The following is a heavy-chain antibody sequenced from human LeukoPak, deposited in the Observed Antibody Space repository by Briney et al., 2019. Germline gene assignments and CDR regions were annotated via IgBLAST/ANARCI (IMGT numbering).Heavy chain of an antibody. V-gene: IGHV4-39*07. CDR3: ARDTLVIRAFDI. Sequence: PSETLSLTCTVSGGSISSSSYYWGWIRQPPGEGLEWIGSIYYSGSTYYNPSLKSRVTISVDTSKNQFSLKLSSVTAADTAVYYCARDTLVIRAFDIWGQGTMVTVSS. D-gene: IGHD2-21*01. CDR1: GGSISSSSYY. J-gene: IGHJ3*02. CDR2: IYYSGST.